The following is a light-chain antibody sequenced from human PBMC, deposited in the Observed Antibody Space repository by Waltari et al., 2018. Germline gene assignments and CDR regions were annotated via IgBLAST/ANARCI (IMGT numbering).Light chain of an antibody. J-gene: IGLJ2*01. V-gene: IGLV2-14*01. Sequence: QSALTQPASVSGSPGQSITISCTGTSSDVGGYNYVSWYQQHPGTAPKLMIYEVSNRPSGLSSRFSGSKSCNTASLTSSGLQAEDEADYYCSSYTSSSTLVFGGGTKLTVL. CDR3: SSYTSSSTLV. CDR1: SSDVGGYNY. CDR2: EVS.